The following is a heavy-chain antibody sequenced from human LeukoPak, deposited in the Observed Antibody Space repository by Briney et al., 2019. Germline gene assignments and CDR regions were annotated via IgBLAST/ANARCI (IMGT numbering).Heavy chain of an antibody. J-gene: IGHJ2*01. CDR2: ISGSGGST. CDR3: ATGRWGSQLSEFDL. Sequence: PGGSLRLSCAASGFTFSSHGMHWVRQAPGKGLKWVSGISGSGGSTYYADSVKGRFTISRDNSRDTLYLQMNSLRAEDTAVYYCATGRWGSQLSEFDLWGRGTLVIVSS. V-gene: IGHV3-23*01. D-gene: IGHD7-27*01. CDR1: GFTFSSHG.